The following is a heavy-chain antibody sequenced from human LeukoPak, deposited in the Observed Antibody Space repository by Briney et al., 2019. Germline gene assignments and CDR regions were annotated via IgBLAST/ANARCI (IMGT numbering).Heavy chain of an antibody. J-gene: IGHJ4*02. V-gene: IGHV3-23*01. CDR3: AKAVVVVPAATPFDY. CDR2: ISGSGGAT. D-gene: IGHD2-2*01. Sequence: GGSLRLSCAASGFTFSSYAMSWVRQAPGKGLEWVSTISGSGGATYYADSVKGRFTISRDNSKITLYLQINGLRAEDTALFYCAKAVVVVPAATPFDYWGLGTLVTDSS. CDR1: GFTFSSYA.